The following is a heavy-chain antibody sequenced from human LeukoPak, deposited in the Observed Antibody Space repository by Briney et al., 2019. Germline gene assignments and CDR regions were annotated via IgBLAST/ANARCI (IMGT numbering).Heavy chain of an antibody. J-gene: IGHJ4*02. V-gene: IGHV4-34*01. CDR3: ACGSSYGFDY. Sequence: PSETLSLTCAVYGGAFSGDYWSWLRQPPGKGLEWIGGINHSGSTNYNPSRKSRVTTSVDTSKNQLCLKPSSVTAADTAGYYCACGSSYGFDYWGQGTLVTVSS. CDR1: GGAFSGDY. D-gene: IGHD5-18*01. CDR2: INHSGST.